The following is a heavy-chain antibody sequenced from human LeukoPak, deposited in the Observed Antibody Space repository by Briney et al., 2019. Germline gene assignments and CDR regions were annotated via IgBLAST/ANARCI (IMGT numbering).Heavy chain of an antibody. Sequence: ASVKVSCKASGYTFTGYYMHWVRQAPGQGLEWMGWINPNSGGTNYAQKFQSRVTMTRDTSISTAYMELSRLRSDDTAVYYCARGQQTYYYGSGSYWYWGQGTLVTVSS. CDR2: INPNSGGT. CDR3: ARGQQTYYYGSGSYWY. CDR1: GYTFTGYY. D-gene: IGHD3-10*01. J-gene: IGHJ4*02. V-gene: IGHV1-2*02.